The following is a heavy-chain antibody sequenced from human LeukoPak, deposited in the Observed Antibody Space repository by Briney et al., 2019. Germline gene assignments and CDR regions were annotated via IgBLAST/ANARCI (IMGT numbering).Heavy chain of an antibody. CDR1: GFTFSSYG. J-gene: IGHJ4*02. Sequence: GGSLRLSCAASGFTFSSYGMHWVRQAPGKGLEWVAVISYDGSNKYYADSVKGRFTISRDNSKNTLYLQMNSPRAEDTAVYYCAKGNLGYWGQGTLVTVSS. V-gene: IGHV3-30*18. D-gene: IGHD5-24*01. CDR2: ISYDGSNK. CDR3: AKGNLGY.